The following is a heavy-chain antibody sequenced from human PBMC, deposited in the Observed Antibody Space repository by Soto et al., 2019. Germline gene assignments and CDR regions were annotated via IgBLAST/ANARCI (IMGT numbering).Heavy chain of an antibody. CDR3: ARGTTTTAFSAMDV. V-gene: IGHV3-30-3*01. Sequence: QVQLVESGGGVVQPGRSLRLSCAASGFTFSNNAMDWVRQAPGKGLEWVAVISYDGSNKYIAESVKGLFTIARDNSKNTLFLQMNSLRAEATAVYYCARGTTTTAFSAMDVWGQGTTVTVSS. CDR2: ISYDGSNK. J-gene: IGHJ6*02. CDR1: GFTFSNNA. D-gene: IGHD1-1*01.